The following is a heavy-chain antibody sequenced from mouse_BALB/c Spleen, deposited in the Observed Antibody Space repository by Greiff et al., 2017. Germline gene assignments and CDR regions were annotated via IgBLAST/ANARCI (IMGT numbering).Heavy chain of an antibody. Sequence: VQLQQSGAELVRPGSSVKISCKASGYAFSSYWMNWVKQRPGQGLEWIGQIYPGDGDTNYNGKFKGKATLTADKSSSTAYMQLSSLTSEDSAVYFCAREGLTGRFAYWGQGTLVTVSA. V-gene: IGHV1-80*01. CDR3: AREGLTGRFAY. J-gene: IGHJ3*01. CDR1: GYAFSSYW. CDR2: IYPGDGDT. D-gene: IGHD4-1*01.